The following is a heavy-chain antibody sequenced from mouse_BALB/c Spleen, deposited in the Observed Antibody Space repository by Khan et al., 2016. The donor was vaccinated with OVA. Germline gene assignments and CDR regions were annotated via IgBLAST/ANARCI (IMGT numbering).Heavy chain of an antibody. CDR3: IRSGYGSLAY. D-gene: IGHD2-2*01. CDR2: INPNNGGT. Sequence: VQLHQSGAELVKPGASVKLSCKASGYIFTSYYMYWVKQRPGQGLDWIGEINPNNGGTNFNEKFKNKATLTVDKSSSTTYMQLSSRTSEDFAVYYCIRSGYGSLAYWGPGTLVAVSA. V-gene: IGHV1S81*02. CDR1: GYIFTSYY. J-gene: IGHJ3*01.